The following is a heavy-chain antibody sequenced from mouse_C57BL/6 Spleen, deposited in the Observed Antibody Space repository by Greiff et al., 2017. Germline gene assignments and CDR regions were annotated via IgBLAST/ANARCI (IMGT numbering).Heavy chain of an antibody. CDR3: ARRDYDYFDY. Sequence: EVQGVESGGGLVKPGGSLKLSCAASGFTFSAYGMHWVRQAPEKGLEWVAYISSGSSTIYYADTVKGRFTISRDNAKNTLFLQMTSLRSEDTAMYYCARRDYDYFDYWGQGTTLTVSS. J-gene: IGHJ2*01. D-gene: IGHD1-1*01. CDR1: GFTFSAYG. CDR2: ISSGSSTI. V-gene: IGHV5-17*01.